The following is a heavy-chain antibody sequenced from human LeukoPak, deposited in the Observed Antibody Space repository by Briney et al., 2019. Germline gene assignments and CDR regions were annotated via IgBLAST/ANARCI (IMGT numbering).Heavy chain of an antibody. D-gene: IGHD3-16*01. CDR2: MKEDGREI. CDR3: TRGGARFFDS. V-gene: IGHV3-7*01. Sequence: GGSLRLSCAASGFDFNKYTMSWVRQAPGKGLEWVAKMKEDGREIYYVGSVRGRFTISRDNGKNSLFLQMDSLRVEDTAVYYCTRGGARFFDSWGQGTLVTVSS. CDR1: GFDFNKYT. J-gene: IGHJ4*02.